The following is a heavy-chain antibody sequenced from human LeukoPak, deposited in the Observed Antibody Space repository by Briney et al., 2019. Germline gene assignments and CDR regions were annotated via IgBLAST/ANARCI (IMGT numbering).Heavy chain of an antibody. CDR3: AISPYCSSTSCPDY. D-gene: IGHD2-2*01. V-gene: IGHV3-66*01. CDR1: GFTVSSNY. CDR2: IYSGGST. J-gene: IGHJ4*02. Sequence: SGGSLRLSCAASGFTVSSNYMSWVRQAPGKGLEWVSVIYSGGSTYYADSVKGRFTISRDNSKNTLYLQMNSLRAEDTAVYYCAISPYCSSTSCPDYWGQGTLVTVSP.